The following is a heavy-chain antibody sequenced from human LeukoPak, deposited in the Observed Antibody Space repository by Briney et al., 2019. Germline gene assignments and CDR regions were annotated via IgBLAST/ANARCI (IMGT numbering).Heavy chain of an antibody. CDR2: INAGNGNT. V-gene: IGHV1-3*01. CDR3: ARDREGFDP. CDR1: GYTFTTYA. J-gene: IGHJ5*02. Sequence: ASVKISCKASGYTFTTYALTWVRQAPGQRLEWMGWINAGNGNTKYSQKFQGRVTITRDTSASTAYMELSSLRSEDTAVYYCARDREGFDPWGQGTLVTVSS. D-gene: IGHD1-26*01.